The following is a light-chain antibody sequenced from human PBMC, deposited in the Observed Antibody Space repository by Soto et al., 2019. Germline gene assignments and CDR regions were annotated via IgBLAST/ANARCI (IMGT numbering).Light chain of an antibody. CDR1: QGIDNH. CDR2: PAS. J-gene: IGKJ4*01. Sequence: DIQMTQSPSSLSASVGDRVTITCRASQGIDNHLAWSQQKPGKAPNLLIYPASTLQSGVPARVTGSVSGTAFTLTISSLQPEDAVIYYCQKCQVDPFTFGGGTKMEIK. V-gene: IGKV1-27*01. CDR3: QKCQVDPFT.